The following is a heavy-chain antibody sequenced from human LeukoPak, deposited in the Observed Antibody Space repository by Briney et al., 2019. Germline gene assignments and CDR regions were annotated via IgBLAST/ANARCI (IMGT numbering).Heavy chain of an antibody. V-gene: IGHV3-23*01. CDR2: ISGSGGST. CDR1: GFTFSSYG. CDR3: AKDPFIVATSY. Sequence: GGSLRLSCAASGFTFSSYGMHWVRQAPGKGLEWVSAISGSGGSTYYADSVKGRFTISRDNSKNTLYLQMNSLRAEDTAVYYCAKDPFIVATSYWGQGTLVTVSS. J-gene: IGHJ4*02. D-gene: IGHD5-12*01.